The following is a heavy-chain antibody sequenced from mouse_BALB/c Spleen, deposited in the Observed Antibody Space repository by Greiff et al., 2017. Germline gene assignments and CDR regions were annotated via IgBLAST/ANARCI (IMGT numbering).Heavy chain of an antibody. CDR2: INSNGGST. V-gene: IGHV5-6-3*01. CDR1: GFTFSSYG. J-gene: IGHJ2*01. CDR3: ARRGFDY. Sequence: EVNLVESGGGLVQPGGSLKLSCAASGFTFSSYGMSWVRQTPDKRLELVATINSNGGSTYYPDSVKGRFTISRDNAKNTLYLQMSSLKSEDTAMYYCARRGFDYWGQGTTLTVSS.